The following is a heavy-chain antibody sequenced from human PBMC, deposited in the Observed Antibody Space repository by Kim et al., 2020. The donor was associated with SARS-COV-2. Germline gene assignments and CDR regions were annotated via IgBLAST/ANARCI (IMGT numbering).Heavy chain of an antibody. CDR3: ARGGYDSHYYYYYMDV. Sequence: VKGRFTISSDNAKTSLYLEMNSLRAEDTAVYYCARGGYDSHYYYYYMDVWGKGTTVTVSS. V-gene: IGHV3-11*04. D-gene: IGHD5-12*01. J-gene: IGHJ6*03.